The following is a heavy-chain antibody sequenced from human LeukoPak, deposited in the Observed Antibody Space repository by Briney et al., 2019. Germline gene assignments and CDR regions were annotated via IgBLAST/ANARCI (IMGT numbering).Heavy chain of an antibody. V-gene: IGHV3-30*18. J-gene: IGHJ1*01. CDR2: ISYDGTTT. Sequence: GGSLRLSCAASGFTFSSYGMHWVRQAPGKGLEWVAVISYDGTTTFYADSVKGRFTISRDNSKNTLDLQMYSLKPEDTAVYYCAKEPTSYSSGWYFQDWGQGTLVTVSS. D-gene: IGHD6-25*01. CDR1: GFTFSSYG. CDR3: AKEPTSYSSGWYFQD.